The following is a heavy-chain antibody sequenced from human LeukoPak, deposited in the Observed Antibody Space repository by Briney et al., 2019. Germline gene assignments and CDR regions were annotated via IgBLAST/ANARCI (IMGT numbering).Heavy chain of an antibody. V-gene: IGHV1-46*01. CDR2: INPSGGST. Sequence: ASVKVSCKASGYTFTSYYMHWVRQAPGQGLEWMGIINPSGGSTSYAQKFQGRVTMTRDMPTSTVYMELSSLRSEDTAVYYCARGGSGIVGHWRWFDPWGQGTLVTVSS. CDR1: GYTFTSYY. D-gene: IGHD3-10*01. CDR3: ARGGSGIVGHWRWFDP. J-gene: IGHJ5*02.